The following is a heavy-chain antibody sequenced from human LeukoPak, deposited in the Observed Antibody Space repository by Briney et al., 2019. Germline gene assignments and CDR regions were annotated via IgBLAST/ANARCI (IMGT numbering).Heavy chain of an antibody. Sequence: PGRSLRLSCAASGFTFSSYGMRWVRQAPGKGLEWVAVIWYDGSNKYYADSVKGRFTISRDNSKNTLYLQMNSLRAEDTAVYYCAKGLGVAVAGTHYFDYRGQGTLVTVSS. CDR2: IWYDGSNK. CDR3: AKGLGVAVAGTHYFDY. CDR1: GFTFSSYG. D-gene: IGHD6-19*01. V-gene: IGHV3-33*06. J-gene: IGHJ4*02.